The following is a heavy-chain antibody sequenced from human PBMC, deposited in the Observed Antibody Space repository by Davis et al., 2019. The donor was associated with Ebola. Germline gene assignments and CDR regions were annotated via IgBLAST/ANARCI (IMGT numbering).Heavy chain of an antibody. CDR3: AGGRGQQLVYVYYYYGMDV. D-gene: IGHD6-13*01. V-gene: IGHV4-34*01. Sequence: MPGGSLRLSCAVYGGSFSGYYWSWIRQPPGKGLEWIGEINHSGSTNYNPSLKSRVTISVDTSKNQFSLKLSSVTAADTAVYYCAGGRGQQLVYVYYYYGMDVWGKGTTVTVSS. CDR2: INHSGST. J-gene: IGHJ6*04. CDR1: GGSFSGYY.